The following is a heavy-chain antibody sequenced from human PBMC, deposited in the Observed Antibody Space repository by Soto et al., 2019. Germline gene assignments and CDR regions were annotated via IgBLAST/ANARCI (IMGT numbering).Heavy chain of an antibody. Sequence: GGSLRLSCAASGFTFSSYSMNWVRQAPGKGLEWVSSISSSRSCIYYADSVKGRFTISRDNAKNSLYLQMNSLRAEDTAVYYCAREVWWAAFDYWGQGTLVTVSS. CDR2: ISSSRSCI. CDR1: GFTFSSYS. V-gene: IGHV3-21*01. J-gene: IGHJ4*02. D-gene: IGHD1-26*01. CDR3: AREVWWAAFDY.